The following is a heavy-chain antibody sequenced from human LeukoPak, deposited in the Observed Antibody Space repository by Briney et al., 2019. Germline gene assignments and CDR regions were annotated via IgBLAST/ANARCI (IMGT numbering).Heavy chain of an antibody. D-gene: IGHD7-27*01. CDR1: GGTFSSYA. CDR2: IIPIFGTA. Sequence: RASVKVSCKASGGTFSSYAISWVRQAPGQGLEWMGGIIPIFGTANYAQKFLGRVTITADESTSTAYMELSSLKSEDTAVYYCARRKLGSSFDYWGQGTLVTVSS. J-gene: IGHJ4*02. CDR3: ARRKLGSSFDY. V-gene: IGHV1-69*13.